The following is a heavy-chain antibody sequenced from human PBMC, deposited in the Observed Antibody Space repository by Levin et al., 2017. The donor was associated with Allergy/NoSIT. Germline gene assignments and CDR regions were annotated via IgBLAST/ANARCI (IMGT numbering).Heavy chain of an antibody. J-gene: IGHJ6*02. CDR3: AGHRAARPNYYYGMDV. Sequence: SGGSLRLSCKASGGTFSSYAISWVRQAPGQGLEWMGGIIPIFGTANYAQKFQGRVTITADKSTSTAYMELSSLRSEDTAVYYCAGHRAARPNYYYGMDVWGQGTTVTVSS. D-gene: IGHD6-6*01. CDR2: IIPIFGTA. V-gene: IGHV1-69*06. CDR1: GGTFSSYA.